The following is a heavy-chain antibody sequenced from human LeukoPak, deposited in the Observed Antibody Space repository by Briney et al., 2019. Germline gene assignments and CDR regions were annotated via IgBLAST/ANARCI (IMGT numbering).Heavy chain of an antibody. D-gene: IGHD3-10*01. Sequence: SETLSLTCSVSGGAINSGANYWNWIRQPPGKGLEWIGFFYYSGSTNYNPSLKSRVTISVDTSKNQFSLKLSSVTAADTAVYYCARAPYGSATNNYYMDVWGKGTTVTVSS. CDR3: ARAPYGSATNNYYMDV. J-gene: IGHJ6*03. V-gene: IGHV4-61*08. CDR2: FYYSGST. CDR1: GGAINSGANY.